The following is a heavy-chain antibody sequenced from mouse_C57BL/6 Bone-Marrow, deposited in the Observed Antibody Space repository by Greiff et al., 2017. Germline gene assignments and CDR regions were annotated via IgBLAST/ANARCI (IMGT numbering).Heavy chain of an antibody. Sequence: QVQLQQSGPELVKPGASVKISCTASGYAFSSSWMNWVKQRPGKGLEWIGRIYPGDGATNYNGKFKGKATLTADKSSSTAYMQLSSLTSEDSAVYFCARPYYYGSSFFDYWGQGTTLTVSS. CDR2: IYPGDGAT. J-gene: IGHJ2*01. V-gene: IGHV1-82*01. D-gene: IGHD1-1*01. CDR3: ARPYYYGSSFFDY. CDR1: GYAFSSSW.